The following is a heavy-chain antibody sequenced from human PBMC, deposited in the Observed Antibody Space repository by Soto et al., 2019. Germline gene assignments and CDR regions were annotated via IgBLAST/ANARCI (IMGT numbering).Heavy chain of an antibody. CDR3: ARLGITMVRGVPNWFDP. CDR2: IYYSGST. J-gene: IGHJ5*02. CDR1: GGSISSSSYY. Sequence: QLQLQESGPGLVKPSETLSLTCTVSGGSISSSSYYCGWIRQPPGKGLEWIGSIYYSGSTYYNPSLKSRVTISVDTSKNQFSLKLSSVTAADTAVYYCARLGITMVRGVPNWFDPWGQGTLVTVSS. V-gene: IGHV4-39*01. D-gene: IGHD3-10*01.